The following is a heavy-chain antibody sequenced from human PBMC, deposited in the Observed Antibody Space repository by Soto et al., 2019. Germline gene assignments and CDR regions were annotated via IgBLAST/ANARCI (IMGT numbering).Heavy chain of an antibody. CDR1: GGSISSYY. CDR3: AREIVTAHPYYGMDV. CDR2: IYTSGST. V-gene: IGHV4-4*07. J-gene: IGHJ6*02. D-gene: IGHD2-2*01. Sequence: QVQLQESGPGLVKPSETLSLTCTVSGGSISSYYWSWIRQPAGKGLEWIGRIYTSGSTSYNPSLKSRVTMSVDTSKNQFSLKLSSVTAADTAVYYCAREIVTAHPYYGMDVWGQGTTVTVSS.